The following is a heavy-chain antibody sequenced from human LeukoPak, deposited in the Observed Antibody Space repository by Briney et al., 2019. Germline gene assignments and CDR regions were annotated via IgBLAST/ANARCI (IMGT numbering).Heavy chain of an antibody. Sequence: GSPRLSCAASGFTVSSNYMSWVCQAPGGGLGWVSVIYSGGSTYYFIKVRCATTSSRDNSRNTLYLQRNSLRAEDTAVYYCATLAVAGAENAFDIRGQGTMVTVSS. J-gene: IGHJ3*02. CDR2: IYSGGST. D-gene: IGHD6-19*01. CDR1: GFTVSSNY. CDR3: ATLAVAGAENAFDI. V-gene: IGHV3-66*01.